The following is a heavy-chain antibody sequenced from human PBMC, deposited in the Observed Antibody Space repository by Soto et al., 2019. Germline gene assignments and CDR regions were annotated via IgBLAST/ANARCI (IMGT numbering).Heavy chain of an antibody. Sequence: SETLSLTCTVSGDSISSSNSHWGWTRQPPGKGLEYIGSVYYGGAIFYSGNIYYNPSLKSRVTISVDTSKNQFSLRLSSVNAADTGVYYCVRYDRINMKPYSPEGFHIWGQGTMVTVSS. J-gene: IGHJ3*02. CDR2: VYYGGAIFYSGNI. CDR3: VRYDRINMKPYSPEGFHI. V-gene: IGHV4-39*01. D-gene: IGHD3-3*02. CDR1: GDSISSSNSH.